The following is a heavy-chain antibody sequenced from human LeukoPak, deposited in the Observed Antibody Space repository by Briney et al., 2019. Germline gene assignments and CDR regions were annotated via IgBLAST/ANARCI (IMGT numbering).Heavy chain of an antibody. J-gene: IGHJ4*02. D-gene: IGHD6-19*01. CDR2: ISYDGSNK. CDR1: GFTFSSYA. CDR3: ARGPKIAVAGDFDY. Sequence: PGRSLRLSCAASGFTFSSYAMRWVRQAPGKGLEWVAVISYDGSNKYYADSVKGRFTISRDNSKNTLYLQMNSLRAEDTAVYYCARGPKIAVAGDFDYWGQGTLVTVSS. V-gene: IGHV3-30-3*01.